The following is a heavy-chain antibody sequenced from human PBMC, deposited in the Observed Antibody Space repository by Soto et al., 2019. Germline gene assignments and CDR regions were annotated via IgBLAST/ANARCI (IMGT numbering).Heavy chain of an antibody. CDR2: ISHTGRT. J-gene: IGHJ5*02. CDR3: ARAVAPYLGTWFDP. D-gene: IGHD3-16*01. CDR1: GGSISSGNSYA. Sequence: QLQLQESGSGLVKPSQTLSLTCAVSGGSISSGNSYAWSWIRQPAGKGLAWIGSISHTGRTSYNPSLKGRVTMSVDKSKSQFSLKLSSVTAADMAVYYCARAVAPYLGTWFDPWGQGSLVIVSS. V-gene: IGHV4-30-2*01.